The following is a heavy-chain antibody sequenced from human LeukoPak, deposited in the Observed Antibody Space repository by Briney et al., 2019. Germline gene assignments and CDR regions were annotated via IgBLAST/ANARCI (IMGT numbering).Heavy chain of an antibody. V-gene: IGHV3-23*01. Sequence: SGGSLRLSCAASRFTFSSYAMSWVRQAPGKGLEWVSDINGSGGSTYYADSVKGRFTISRDNSKNTLYLQMNSLRAEDTAVYYCAKDRPYISSWYGCSTPWGQGTLVTVSS. D-gene: IGHD6-13*01. CDR1: RFTFSSYA. CDR3: AKDRPYISSWYGCSTP. J-gene: IGHJ5*02. CDR2: INGSGGST.